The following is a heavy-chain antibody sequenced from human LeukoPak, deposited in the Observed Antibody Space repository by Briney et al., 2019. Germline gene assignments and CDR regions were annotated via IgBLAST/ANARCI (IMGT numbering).Heavy chain of an antibody. CDR3: ARGGRGIAVAGTIAFDI. CDR1: GGSVSSGSYY. V-gene: IGHV4-61*01. D-gene: IGHD6-19*01. CDR2: IYYSGST. Sequence: SETLSLTCTVSGGSVSSGSYYWSWIRQPPGKGLEWIGYIYYSGSTNYNPSLKSRVTISVDTSKNQFSLKLSSVTAADTAVYYCARGGRGIAVAGTIAFDIWGQGTMVTVFS. J-gene: IGHJ3*02.